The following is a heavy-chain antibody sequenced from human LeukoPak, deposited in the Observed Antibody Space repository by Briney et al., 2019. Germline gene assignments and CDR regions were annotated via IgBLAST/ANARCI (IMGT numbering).Heavy chain of an antibody. J-gene: IGHJ5*02. V-gene: IGHV4-34*01. Sequence: SETLSLTCAVHGASLSGYSWSWVRHPPGKGLEWIGEVNRVGNTIYNPSLKSCVTIQIDTSTTQFSLRLTSLTVADTAVYFCARERVFIDYNWFDPWGQGTLVTVSS. CDR2: VNRVGNT. CDR1: GASLSGYS. CDR3: ARERVFIDYNWFDP.